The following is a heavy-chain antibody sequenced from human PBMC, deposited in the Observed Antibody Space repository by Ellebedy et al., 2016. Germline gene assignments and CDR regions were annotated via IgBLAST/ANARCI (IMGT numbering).Heavy chain of an antibody. CDR2: IYYSGRT. CDR3: ARLPRGNSFGFFDY. Sequence: SETLSLTCTVSGDSISSYYWIWIRQPPGKGLEWIGYIYYSGRTDYSPSLKSRVTISVDTSKSQFSLNLSSVTAADTAVYYCARLPRGNSFGFFDYWGQGALVTVSS. D-gene: IGHD5-18*01. V-gene: IGHV4-59*01. CDR1: GDSISSYY. J-gene: IGHJ4*02.